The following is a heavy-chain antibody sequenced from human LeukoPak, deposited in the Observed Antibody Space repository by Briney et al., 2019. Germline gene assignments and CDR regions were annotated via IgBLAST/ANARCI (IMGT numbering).Heavy chain of an antibody. D-gene: IGHD2-2*02. CDR3: ERSAVYCSTMSCYTDYYYYMDV. V-gene: IGHV5-51*01. CDR2: IYPGDSDT. Sequence: GESLKISCKGSGYSFTSYWIGWVRQMPGKGLEWMGIIYPGDSDTRYSPSFQGQVTISADKSISTAYLQWSSLKASDTAMYYCERSAVYCSTMSCYTDYYYYMDVWGKGTTVTVSS. J-gene: IGHJ6*03. CDR1: GYSFTSYW.